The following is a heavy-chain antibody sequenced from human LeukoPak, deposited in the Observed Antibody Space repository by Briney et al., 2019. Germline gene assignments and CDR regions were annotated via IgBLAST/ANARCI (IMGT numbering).Heavy chain of an antibody. D-gene: IGHD6-13*01. V-gene: IGHV3-23*01. J-gene: IGHJ4*02. Sequence: PGGSLRLSCAASGFTFSSYGMSWVRQAPGKGLECVSAISGSGGSTYYADSVKGRFTISRDNAKNSLYLQMHSLRAEDTALYYCARVATGIAAPIDYWGQGTLVTVSS. CDR1: GFTFSSYG. CDR2: ISGSGGST. CDR3: ARVATGIAAPIDY.